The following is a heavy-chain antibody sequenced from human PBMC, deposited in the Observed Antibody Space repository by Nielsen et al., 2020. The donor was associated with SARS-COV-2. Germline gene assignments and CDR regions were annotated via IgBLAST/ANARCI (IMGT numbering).Heavy chain of an antibody. D-gene: IGHD6-19*01. J-gene: IGHJ6*03. CDR2: ISSSSITI. CDR1: GFTFSSYS. CDR3: AKNGLAVADYYFMDV. V-gene: IGHV3-48*01. Sequence: GGSLRLSCAASGFTFSSYSMNWVRQAPGKGLEWVSYISSSSITIYYADSVKGRFTISRDNSKNTVYLQMNSLRAEDTAVYYFAKNGLAVADYYFMDVWGKGTTVTVSS.